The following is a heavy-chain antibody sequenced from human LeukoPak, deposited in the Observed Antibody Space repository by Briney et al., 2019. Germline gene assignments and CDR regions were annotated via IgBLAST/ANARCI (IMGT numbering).Heavy chain of an antibody. D-gene: IGHD4-17*01. V-gene: IGHV3-74*01. CDR1: GFTFSSYW. J-gene: IGHJ4*02. CDR2: INSDGSST. Sequence: GGSLRLSCAASGFTFSSYWMHWVRQAPGKGLVWVSRINSDGSSTSYADSVKGRFTISRDNAKNSLYLQMNSLRAKDMALYYCAKGNLDYGDYVGYFDYWGQGTLVTVSS. CDR3: AKGNLDYGDYVGYFDY.